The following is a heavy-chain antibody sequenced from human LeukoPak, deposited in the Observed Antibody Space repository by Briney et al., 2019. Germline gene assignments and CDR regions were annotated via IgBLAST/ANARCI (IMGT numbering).Heavy chain of an antibody. V-gene: IGHV1-2*02. Sequence: ASVKVSCKAPGYTFNANYMHWVRQAPGQGLEWMGWINPNSGGTKFAQKFQGRVTMTRDTTISTAYMELSSLRSDDTAVYYCTARSSSWYPGYWGQGTLVTVSS. J-gene: IGHJ4*02. CDR3: TARSSSWYPGY. D-gene: IGHD6-13*01. CDR1: GYTFNANY. CDR2: INPNSGGT.